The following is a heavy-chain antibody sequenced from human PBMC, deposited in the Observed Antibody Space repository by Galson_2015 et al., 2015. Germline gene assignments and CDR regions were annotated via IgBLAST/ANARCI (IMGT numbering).Heavy chain of an antibody. D-gene: IGHD3-10*01. Sequence: SCKASGYTFTSYAMHWVRQAPGQRLEWMGWINAGNGNTKYSQKFQGRVTITRDTSASTAYMELSSLRSEDTAVYYCARDANYYGSGSYYCDYWGQGTLVTVSS. CDR2: INAGNGNT. V-gene: IGHV1-3*01. J-gene: IGHJ4*02. CDR1: GYTFTSYA. CDR3: ARDANYYGSGSYYCDY.